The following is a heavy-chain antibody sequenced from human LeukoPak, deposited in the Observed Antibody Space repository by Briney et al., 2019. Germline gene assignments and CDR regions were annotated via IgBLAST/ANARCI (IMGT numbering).Heavy chain of an antibody. CDR2: IYTSGST. CDR1: GGSISSYY. D-gene: IGHD2-15*01. CDR3: ARERSRYCSGGSCYWFDY. V-gene: IGHV4-4*07. Sequence: SETLSLTCTVSGGSISSYYWSWIRQPAGKGLEWIGRIYTSGSTNYNPSLKSRVTMSIDTSKNQFSLKLSSVTAADTAVYYCARERSRYCSGGSCYWFDYWGQGTLVTVSS. J-gene: IGHJ4*02.